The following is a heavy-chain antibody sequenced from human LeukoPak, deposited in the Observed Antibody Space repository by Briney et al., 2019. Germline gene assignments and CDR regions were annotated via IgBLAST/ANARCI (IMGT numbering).Heavy chain of an antibody. CDR1: GYSFTSYW. CDR3: AAQYYDILTGYFWGAFDI. V-gene: IGHV5-51*01. CDR2: IYPGDSDT. Sequence: GESLKISCKGSGYSFTSYWIDWVRQMPGKGLEWMGIIYPGDSDTRYSPSFQGQVTISADKSISTAYLQWSSLKASDTAMYYCAAQYYDILTGYFWGAFDIWGQGTMVTVPS. D-gene: IGHD3-9*01. J-gene: IGHJ3*02.